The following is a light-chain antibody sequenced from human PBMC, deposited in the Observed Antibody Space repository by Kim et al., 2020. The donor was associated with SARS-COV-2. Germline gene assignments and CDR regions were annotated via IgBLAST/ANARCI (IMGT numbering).Light chain of an antibody. CDR3: TSCTASSTCV. CDR2: AVT. Sequence: GQSITISCTGTSSDIGYYNYVFWYQQHPGKAPKLLISAVTRRPPGVSNRFSGSKSGNTASLTISGLQAEDEADYYCTSCTASSTCVFGGGTQLTVL. J-gene: IGLJ3*02. CDR1: SSDIGYYNY. V-gene: IGLV2-14*01.